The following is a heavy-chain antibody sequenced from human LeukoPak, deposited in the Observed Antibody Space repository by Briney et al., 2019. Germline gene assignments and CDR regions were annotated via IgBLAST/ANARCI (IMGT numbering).Heavy chain of an antibody. Sequence: GGSLRLSCAASGFTFSSYEMNWVRQAPGKGLEWVSGINWNGVSTGYAGSVKGRFTISRDNAKNSLYLQMNSLRAEDTALYYCARAYYYGSGSFPTTGDYYYMDVWGKGTTVTVSS. CDR2: INWNGVST. J-gene: IGHJ6*03. CDR3: ARAYYYGSGSFPTTGDYYYMDV. D-gene: IGHD3-10*01. CDR1: GFTFSSYE. V-gene: IGHV3-20*04.